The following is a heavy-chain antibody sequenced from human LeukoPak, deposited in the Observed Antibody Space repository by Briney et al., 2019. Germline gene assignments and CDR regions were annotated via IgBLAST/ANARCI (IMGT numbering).Heavy chain of an antibody. Sequence: QPGGPLHLSCAAAGFTVSSNYMSWVRQAPGKGLEWVSYTSGSGSTIYYADSVKGRFTISRDNAKNSLYLQMNSLRAEDTAVYYCARGGFNYDSYHFDYWGQGTLVTVSS. J-gene: IGHJ4*02. CDR3: ARGGFNYDSYHFDY. V-gene: IGHV3-48*03. CDR1: GFTVSSNY. D-gene: IGHD5-18*01. CDR2: TSGSGSTI.